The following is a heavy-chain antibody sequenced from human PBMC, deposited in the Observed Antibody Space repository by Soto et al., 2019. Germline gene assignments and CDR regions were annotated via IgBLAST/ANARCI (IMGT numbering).Heavy chain of an antibody. J-gene: IGHJ4*02. D-gene: IGHD3-10*02. Sequence: SETLSLTCTVSGGSISSYYWGWIRQPPGKGLEWMGYIYYSGSTNYNPSLKSRVTISVDTSKNTLYLQMNSLRAEDTAVYYCARDMSDPPDYWGQGTLVTVSS. CDR3: ARDMSDPPDY. CDR2: IYYSGST. V-gene: IGHV4-59*12. CDR1: GGSISSYY.